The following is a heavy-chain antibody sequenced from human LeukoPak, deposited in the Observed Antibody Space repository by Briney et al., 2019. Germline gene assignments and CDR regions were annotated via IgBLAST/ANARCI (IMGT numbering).Heavy chain of an antibody. J-gene: IGHJ4*02. CDR1: GFPFSNFN. V-gene: IGHV3-48*01. Sequence: GGSLRLSCAASGFPFSNFNMHWVRQAPGKGLEWVSYISSSSRSIYYADSVKGRFTISRDDGKNSLYLQMNSLRAEDTAEYYCARELGHSNWYTLGYWGQGTLVTVSS. D-gene: IGHD6-13*01. CDR2: ISSSSRSI. CDR3: ARELGHSNWYTLGY.